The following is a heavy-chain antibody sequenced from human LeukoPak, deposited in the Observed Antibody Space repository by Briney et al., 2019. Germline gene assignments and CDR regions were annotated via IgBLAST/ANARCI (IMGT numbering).Heavy chain of an antibody. D-gene: IGHD6-19*01. V-gene: IGHV5-51*01. CDR2: IYPGDSDT. CDR1: GYSFTSYW. J-gene: IGHJ4*02. CDR3: ARQQGAVAGTVDY. Sequence: KIGESLKISCKGSGYSFTSYWIGWVRQMPGKGLEWMGIIYPGDSDTRYSPSFQGQVTISADKSISAAYLQWSSLKASDTAMYYCARQQGAVAGTVDYWGQGTLVTVSS.